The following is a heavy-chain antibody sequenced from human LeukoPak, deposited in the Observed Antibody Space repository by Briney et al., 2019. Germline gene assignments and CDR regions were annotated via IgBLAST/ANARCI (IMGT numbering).Heavy chain of an antibody. Sequence: GESLKISCNGSGYSFATYWIGWVRQMPGKGLEWMGDIYPQDSDTKYSPSFQGQVTISADTSLNTAYLHWSSLRASDTAIYFCARRHSYCTSSNCYLYFDNWGQGALVTVSS. V-gene: IGHV5-51*01. CDR1: GYSFATYW. CDR2: IYPQDSDT. D-gene: IGHD2-2*01. CDR3: ARRHSYCTSSNCYLYFDN. J-gene: IGHJ4*02.